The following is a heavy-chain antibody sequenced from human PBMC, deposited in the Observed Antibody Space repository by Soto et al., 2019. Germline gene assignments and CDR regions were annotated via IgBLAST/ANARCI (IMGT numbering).Heavy chain of an antibody. CDR1: GGTFSSYA. J-gene: IGHJ6*02. D-gene: IGHD3-22*01. V-gene: IGHV1-69*01. CDR3: ARYYYDSSGYFSTRKRYGMDV. CDR2: IIPIFGTA. Sequence: QVQLVQSGAEVKKPGSSVKVSCTASGGTFSSYAISWVRQAPGQGLEWMGGIIPIFGTANYAQKFQGRVTITADESTSTAYMELSSLRSEDTAVYYCARYYYDSSGYFSTRKRYGMDVWGQGTTVTVSS.